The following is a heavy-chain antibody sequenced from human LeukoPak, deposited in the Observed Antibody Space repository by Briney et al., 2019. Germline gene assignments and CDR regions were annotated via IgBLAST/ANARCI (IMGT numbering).Heavy chain of an antibody. D-gene: IGHD2-15*01. V-gene: IGHV1-2*02. CDR3: AREADGDMTFHY. CDR2: INPNSGDT. J-gene: IGHJ4*02. CDR1: GYTFTGFY. Sequence: ASMKVSCKAFGYTFTGFYVHWVRQAPGQGLEWMGWINPNSGDTSYAQKFQGRVTMTKITSISTAYMELSRLRSDDTAVYYCAREADGDMTFHYWGQGTLVTVSS.